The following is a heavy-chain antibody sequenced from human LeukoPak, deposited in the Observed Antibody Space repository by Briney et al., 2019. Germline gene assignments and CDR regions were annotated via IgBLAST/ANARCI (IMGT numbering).Heavy chain of an antibody. CDR1: GGTFSSYT. D-gene: IGHD2-21*02. CDR2: IIPILGMA. Sequence: ASEKVSCKASGGTFSSYTIGWVRQAPGQGLEWVGRIIPILGMANYAQKFQGRVTITADKSTSTAYMELSSLRSEDTAVYYCAREYCGGDCSVDRNYFDYWGQGTLVTVSS. J-gene: IGHJ4*02. V-gene: IGHV1-69*04. CDR3: AREYCGGDCSVDRNYFDY.